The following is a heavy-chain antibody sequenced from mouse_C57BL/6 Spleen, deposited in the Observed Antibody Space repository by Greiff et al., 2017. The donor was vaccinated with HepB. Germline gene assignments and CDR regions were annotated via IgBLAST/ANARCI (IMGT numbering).Heavy chain of an antibody. CDR2: ILPGSGST. D-gene: IGHD1-1*01. CDR1: GYTFTGYW. V-gene: IGHV1-9*01. CDR3: ARRPYTTVVRDYAMDY. Sequence: QVQLQQSGAELMKPGASVKLSCKATGYTFTGYWIEWVKQRPGHGLEWIGEILPGSGSTNYNEKFKGKATFTADTSSNTAYMQLSSLTTEDSAIYYCARRPYTTVVRDYAMDYWGQGTSVTVSS. J-gene: IGHJ4*01.